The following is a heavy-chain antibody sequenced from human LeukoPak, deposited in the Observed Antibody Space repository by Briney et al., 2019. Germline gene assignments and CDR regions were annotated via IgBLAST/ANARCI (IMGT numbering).Heavy chain of an antibody. Sequence: GGSLRLSCAASRFTFSDYAMTWVRQAPGKGLEWVAFIRYDGSNKYYADSVKGRFTISRDNSKNTLYLQMNSLRAEDTAVYYCSLDCSSTSCYSFDYWGQGTLVTVSS. CDR3: SLDCSSTSCYSFDY. CDR2: IRYDGSNK. J-gene: IGHJ4*02. V-gene: IGHV3-30*02. CDR1: RFTFSDYA. D-gene: IGHD2-2*01.